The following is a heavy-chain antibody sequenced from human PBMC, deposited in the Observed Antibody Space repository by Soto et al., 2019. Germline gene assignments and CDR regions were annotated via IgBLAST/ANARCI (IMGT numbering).Heavy chain of an antibody. J-gene: IGHJ6*02. CDR3: AKGGVIVYYGMDV. Sequence: PVGSLRLSCAASGFTFSSYAMSWVRQAPGKGLEWVSAISGSGGSTYYADSVKGRFTISRDNSKNTLYLQMNSLRAEDTAVYYCAKGGVIVYYGMDVWGQGTTVTVSS. D-gene: IGHD3-10*01. V-gene: IGHV3-23*01. CDR2: ISGSGGST. CDR1: GFTFSSYA.